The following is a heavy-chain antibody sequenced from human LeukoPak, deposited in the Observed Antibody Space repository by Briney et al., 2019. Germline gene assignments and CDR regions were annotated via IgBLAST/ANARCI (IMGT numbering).Heavy chain of an antibody. CDR2: INQDGSQE. CDR3: ARDNSRNDLEY. V-gene: IGHV3-7*04. D-gene: IGHD1-1*01. CDR1: GFTFNSYW. Sequence: GGSLKLSCAASGFTFNSYWMNWVRQAPGKGLQWVANINQDGSQEYYVDSVKGRFTISRDNAKNSLYLQINSLRAEDTAVYYCARDNSRNDLEYWGQGTLVTVSS. J-gene: IGHJ4*02.